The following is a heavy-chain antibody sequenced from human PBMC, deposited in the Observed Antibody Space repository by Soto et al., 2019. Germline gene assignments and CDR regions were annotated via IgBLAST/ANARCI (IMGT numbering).Heavy chain of an antibody. D-gene: IGHD3-10*01. CDR2: ISYDGSNK. CDR1: GFTFSSYA. Sequence: QVQLVESGGGVVQPGRSLRLSCAASGFTFSSYAMHWVRQARGKGLEWVEGISYDGSNKYYADSLKGRFTISRDKSKNTLYLQMNSLRAEDTAVYYWDTGDGEGEPMGCGQGTLVIV. V-gene: IGHV3-30*14. CDR3: DTGDGEGEPMG. J-gene: IGHJ4*02.